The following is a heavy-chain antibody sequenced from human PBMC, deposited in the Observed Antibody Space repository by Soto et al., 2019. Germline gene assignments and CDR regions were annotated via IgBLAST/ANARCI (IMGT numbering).Heavy chain of an antibody. D-gene: IGHD3-3*01. Sequence: QVQLVESGGGVVQPGRSRRLSCAASGFTFKNYGMFWVRQGPGTGLEWVALISHDGSQRFYADSVKGRFTISRDDSKNTVSLQMNSLRAEDTAIYYCAKRITISGYGDYYYYGMDVWGQGTTVIVSS. V-gene: IGHV3-30*18. CDR3: AKRITISGYGDYYYYGMDV. J-gene: IGHJ6*02. CDR1: GFTFKNYG. CDR2: ISHDGSQR.